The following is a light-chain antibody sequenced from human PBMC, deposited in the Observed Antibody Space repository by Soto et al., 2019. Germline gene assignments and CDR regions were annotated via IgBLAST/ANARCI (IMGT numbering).Light chain of an antibody. CDR1: SSNIGGNS. CDR3: GSWDSSLSAYV. Sequence: QSVLSQPPSVSAAPGQRVTISCSGSSSNIGGNSVSWYQQLPGTAPKLLIYDDDQRPSGIPDRSSGSKSGTSATLGITGFQTGDEADYYCGSWDSSLSAYVFGTGTKVTVL. V-gene: IGLV1-51*01. CDR2: DDD. J-gene: IGLJ1*01.